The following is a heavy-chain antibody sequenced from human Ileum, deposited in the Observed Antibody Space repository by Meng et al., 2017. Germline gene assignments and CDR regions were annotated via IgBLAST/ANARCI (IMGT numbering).Heavy chain of an antibody. Sequence: GQGEAAGPGLVKPSETLSLTWTVSGGSISSYYWSWIRQPAGKGLEWIGRIYTSGSTNYNPSLKSRVTMSVDTSKNQFSLKLSSVTAADTAVYYCARDVVPTVTYYYNWFDPWGQGTLVTVSS. CDR1: GGSISSYY. V-gene: IGHV4-4*07. CDR3: ARDVVPTVTYYYNWFDP. J-gene: IGHJ5*02. D-gene: IGHD4-17*01. CDR2: IYTSGST.